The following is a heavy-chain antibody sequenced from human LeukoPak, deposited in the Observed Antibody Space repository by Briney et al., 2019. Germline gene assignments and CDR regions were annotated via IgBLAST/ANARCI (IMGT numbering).Heavy chain of an antibody. D-gene: IGHD3-22*01. CDR2: LYTGGGT. CDR1: GFSVRTTY. J-gene: IGHJ4*02. Sequence: GGSLRLSCVVSGFSVRTTYMSWVRQAPGKGLEWVSVLYTGGGTDHADSVKGRFTISRDNSKNTLSLQMNSLRAEDTAIYYCTRSGYRHPYHFDSWGQGTLVTVSS. CDR3: TRSGYRHPYHFDS. V-gene: IGHV3-53*01.